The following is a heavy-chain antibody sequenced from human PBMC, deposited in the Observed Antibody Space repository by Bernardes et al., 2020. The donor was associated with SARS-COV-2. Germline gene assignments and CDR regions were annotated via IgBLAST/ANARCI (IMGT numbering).Heavy chain of an antibody. V-gene: IGHV4-31*03. D-gene: IGHD2-2*01. J-gene: IGHJ4*02. CDR2: IYYSGST. CDR3: AREGCSSTSCHPDY. CDR1: GGSISSGGYY. Sequence: SETLSLTCTVSGGSISSGGYYWSWIRQHPGKGLEWIGYIYYSGSTYYNPSLKSRVTMSVDTSKNQFSLKLSSVTAADTAVYYCAREGCSSTSCHPDYWGQGTLVTVSS.